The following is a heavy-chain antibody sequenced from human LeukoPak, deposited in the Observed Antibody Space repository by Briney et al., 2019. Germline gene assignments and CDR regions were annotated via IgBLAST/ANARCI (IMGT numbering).Heavy chain of an antibody. Sequence: GGSLRLSCAASGFTFSSYAMSWVRQAPGKGLEWVSAISGSGGSTYYADSVKGRFSISRDNSRNTVYLQMNRLSAEDTAVYYCAKEGDYYDRSGYYSDNYYYYMEVWGTGTTVTVSS. J-gene: IGHJ6*03. CDR1: GFTFSSYA. CDR3: AKEGDYYDRSGYYSDNYYYYMEV. V-gene: IGHV3-23*01. CDR2: ISGSGGST. D-gene: IGHD3-22*01.